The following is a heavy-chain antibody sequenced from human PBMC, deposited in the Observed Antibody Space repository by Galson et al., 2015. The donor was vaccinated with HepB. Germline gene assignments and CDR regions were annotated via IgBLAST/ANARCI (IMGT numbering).Heavy chain of an antibody. CDR2: IWYDGSKE. D-gene: IGHD2-21*02. CDR3: AREDSDGDAFDY. V-gene: IGHV3-33*01. Sequence: SLRLSCAASGFTFSSYGMHWVRQAPGKGLEWVAGIWYDGSKEYYADSVKGRSTISRDNAKNSLYLQMNSLRAEDTAVFYCAREDSDGDAFDYWGQGTLVTVPS. J-gene: IGHJ4*02. CDR1: GFTFSSYG.